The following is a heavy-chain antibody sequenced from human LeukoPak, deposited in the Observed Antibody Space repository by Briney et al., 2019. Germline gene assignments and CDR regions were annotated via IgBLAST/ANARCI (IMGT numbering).Heavy chain of an antibody. V-gene: IGHV3-15*01. CDR2: IKSETDGGTT. D-gene: IGHD2-2*01. CDR1: GFTFSNAW. CDR3: SGCSSTSCSSLYMDV. J-gene: IGHJ6*03. Sequence: GGSLRLSCGASGFTFSNAWMSWVRQAPGKGLEWVGRIKSETDGGTTDYAAPVKGRFTISSDDSKSTLYLQMNSLKTEDTAVYYCSGCSSTSCSSLYMDVWGKGTTVTVSS.